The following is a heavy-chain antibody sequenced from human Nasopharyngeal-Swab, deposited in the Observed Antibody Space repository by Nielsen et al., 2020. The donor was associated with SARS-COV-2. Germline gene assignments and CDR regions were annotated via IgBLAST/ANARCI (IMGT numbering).Heavy chain of an antibody. V-gene: IGHV3-21*01. CDR3: ARDNNYYYYDSSGRRGGDAFDI. CDR2: ISSGSSYT. CDR1: GFTFSPYS. Sequence: SLNISCAASGFTFSPYSMNWVRQAPGTGLEWVASISSGSSYTHYADSVKGRFTISRDNAKNSLYLQMNSLRAEDTAVYYCARDNNYYYYDSSGRRGGDAFDIWGQGTMVTVSS. D-gene: IGHD3-22*01. J-gene: IGHJ3*02.